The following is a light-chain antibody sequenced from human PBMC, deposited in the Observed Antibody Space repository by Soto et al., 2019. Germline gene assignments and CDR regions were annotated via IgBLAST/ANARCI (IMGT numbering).Light chain of an antibody. CDR2: GAS. CDR3: QHYNNWPPMYT. Sequence: EIVMTQSPATLSVSPGERATLSCRASQSVTSTLACYQHKPGQAPRLHIYGASTRATGIPARFSGSGSGTEYTLTITSLQSEDFAFYYCQHYNNWPPMYTFGQGTKLEIK. V-gene: IGKV3-15*01. J-gene: IGKJ2*01. CDR1: QSVTST.